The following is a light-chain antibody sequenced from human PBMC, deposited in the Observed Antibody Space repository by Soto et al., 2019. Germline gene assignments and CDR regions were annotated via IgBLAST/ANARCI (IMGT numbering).Light chain of an antibody. J-gene: IGKJ1*01. Sequence: IHITQSPSSLSASVVDRVTITCLASQSTSSYLNWYQQKQGKAPKLLIYAASSLQSGVPSRFSGSGSGTDFTLTISSLQPEDFATYYCQQSYSTPWTFGQGTKVDIK. CDR2: AAS. CDR3: QQSYSTPWT. CDR1: QSTSSY. V-gene: IGKV1-39*01.